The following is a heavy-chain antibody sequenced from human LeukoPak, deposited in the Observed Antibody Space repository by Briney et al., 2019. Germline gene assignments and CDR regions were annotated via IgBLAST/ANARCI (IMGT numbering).Heavy chain of an antibody. CDR1: GGSISSNIYY. D-gene: IGHD6-13*01. CDR2: IFYSGGT. CDR3: ARQQQQLAASLDC. V-gene: IGHV4-39*01. Sequence: PSETLSLTCTVSGGSISSNIYYWGWIRQPPGKGLEWIGNIFYSGGTYYSPSLKSRVSISVDTSKNQFSLKLSPVTATDTAVYYCARQQQQLAASLDCWGQGTLVTVSS. J-gene: IGHJ4*02.